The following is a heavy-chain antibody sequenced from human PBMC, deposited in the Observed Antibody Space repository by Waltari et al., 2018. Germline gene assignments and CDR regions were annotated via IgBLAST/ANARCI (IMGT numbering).Heavy chain of an antibody. CDR1: GFTFSNAW. J-gene: IGHJ3*02. CDR2: IKSKTDGGTT. Sequence: EVQLVESGGGLVKPGGSLRLSCAASGFTFSNAWMSWVRQAPGQGREWVGRIKSKTDGGTTDYAAPVKGRFTISRDDSKNTLYLQMNSLKTEDTAVYYCTTDPIVVVPAAMSRGAFDIWGQGTMVTVSS. V-gene: IGHV3-15*01. D-gene: IGHD2-2*01. CDR3: TTDPIVVVPAAMSRGAFDI.